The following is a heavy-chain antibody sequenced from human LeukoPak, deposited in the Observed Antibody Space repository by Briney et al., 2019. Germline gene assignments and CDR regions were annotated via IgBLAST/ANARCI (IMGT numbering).Heavy chain of an antibody. D-gene: IGHD5-24*01. V-gene: IGHV3-48*03. J-gene: IGHJ4*02. Sequence: PGGSLRLSCAASGFTFSSYEMNWVRQAPGKGLEWVSYISSSGSTIYYADSVKGRFTIPRDNAKNSLYLQMNSLRAEDTAVYYCASRRDGYPFDYWGQGTLVTVSS. CDR1: GFTFSSYE. CDR3: ASRRDGYPFDY. CDR2: ISSSGSTI.